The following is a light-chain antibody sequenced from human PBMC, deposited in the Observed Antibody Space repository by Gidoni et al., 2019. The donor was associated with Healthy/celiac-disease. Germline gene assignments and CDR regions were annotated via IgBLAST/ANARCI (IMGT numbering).Light chain of an antibody. J-gene: IGKJ1*01. CDR2: KAS. V-gene: IGKV1-5*03. CDR3: QQ. CDR1: QSISSW. Sequence: DIQMTQSPSTLSASVGDRVTITCRASQSISSWLAWYQQKPGKAPKLLIYKASSLESGVPSRFSGNGSGTEFTLTISSLQPDDFATYYCQQFGQGTKVEIK.